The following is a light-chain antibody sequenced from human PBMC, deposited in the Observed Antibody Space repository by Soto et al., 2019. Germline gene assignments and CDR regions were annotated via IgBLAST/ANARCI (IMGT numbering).Light chain of an antibody. CDR3: SSYAGSNNHVV. V-gene: IGLV2-14*01. CDR2: EVG. Sequence: QSVLAQPASVSGSPGQSITISCTGTSSDVGHYNFVSWYQQHPGKAPKLMIYEVGDRPSGVSDRFSGSKSGNTASLTISGLQAEDEADYYCSSYAGSNNHVVFGGGTKVTVL. CDR1: SSDVGHYNF. J-gene: IGLJ2*01.